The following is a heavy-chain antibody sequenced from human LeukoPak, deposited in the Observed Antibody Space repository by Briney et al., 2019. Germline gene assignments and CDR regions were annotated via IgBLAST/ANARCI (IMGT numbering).Heavy chain of an antibody. CDR1: GDSFSSNSAA. Sequence: PSQTLSLTCAISGDSFSSNSAAWNWLRQSPSRGLEWLGRTYYRSKWYNDYAVSVKSRITINPATSKNRFSLQLNSVTPEDTAVYYCARDQRQWLVRNDAFDIWGQGTMVTVSS. J-gene: IGHJ3*02. V-gene: IGHV6-1*01. CDR3: ARDQRQWLVRNDAFDI. D-gene: IGHD6-19*01. CDR2: TYYRSKWYN.